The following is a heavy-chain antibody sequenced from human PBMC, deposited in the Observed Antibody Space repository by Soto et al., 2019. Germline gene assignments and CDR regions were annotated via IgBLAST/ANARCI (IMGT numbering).Heavy chain of an antibody. CDR1: GFTFNSYW. Sequence: LRLSCAASGFTFNSYWMTWVRQAPGKGLEWVANINTDGSQKHSVDSVKGRFTFSRDNGKNSLYLQMNSLRVEDTAVYYCARVSRRNTFDVWGQGTMVTVSS. CDR3: ARVSRRNTFDV. V-gene: IGHV3-7*01. CDR2: INTDGSQK. J-gene: IGHJ3*01.